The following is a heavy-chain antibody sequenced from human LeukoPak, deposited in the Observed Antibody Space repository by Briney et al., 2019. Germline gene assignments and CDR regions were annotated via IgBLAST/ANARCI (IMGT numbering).Heavy chain of an antibody. CDR3: AKARHWYTWGDY. CDR1: VFTFDDCA. CDR2: ISWNGDTK. Sequence: PGRSLRLSCTASVFTFDDCAMHWVRQPPGKGLEWVSAISWNGDTKAYADSVKGRFTISRDNAKHSLYLQMNSLRAEDTAFYYCAKARHWYTWGDYWGQGTLVTVSS. V-gene: IGHV3-9*01. J-gene: IGHJ4*02. D-gene: IGHD6-13*01.